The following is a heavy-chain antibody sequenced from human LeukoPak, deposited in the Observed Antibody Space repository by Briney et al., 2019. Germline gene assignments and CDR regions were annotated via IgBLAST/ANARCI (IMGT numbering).Heavy chain of an antibody. CDR2: ISPDGASK. J-gene: IGHJ6*03. CDR3: ARGSGSYYTPTLSFYYYYYYMDV. V-gene: IGHV3-74*01. D-gene: IGHD3-10*01. CDR1: GFTFRSYW. Sequence: GGSLRLSCAASGFTFRSYWMHWVRQAPGKGLVWVSRISPDGASKSYADSVKGRFTISRDNAKNSLYLQMNSLRAEDTAVYYCARGSGSYYTPTLSFYYYYYYMDVWGKGTTVTISS.